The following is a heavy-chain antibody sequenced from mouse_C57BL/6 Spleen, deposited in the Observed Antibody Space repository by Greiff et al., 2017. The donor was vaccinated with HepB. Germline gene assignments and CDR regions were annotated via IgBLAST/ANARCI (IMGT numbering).Heavy chain of an antibody. D-gene: IGHD4-1*02. V-gene: IGHV1-52*01. CDR3: AREAPTGPFDY. CDR2: IDPSDSET. J-gene: IGHJ2*01. Sequence: QVQLQQPGAELVRPGSSVKLSCKASGYTFTSYWMHWVKQRPIQGLEWIGNIDPSDSETHYNQKFKDKATLTVDKSSSTAYMQLSSLTSEDSAVYYCAREAPTGPFDYWGQGTTLTVSS. CDR1: GYTFTSYW.